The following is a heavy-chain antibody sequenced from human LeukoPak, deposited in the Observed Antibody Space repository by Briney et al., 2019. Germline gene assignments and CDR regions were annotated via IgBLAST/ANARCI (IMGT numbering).Heavy chain of an antibody. D-gene: IGHD6-19*01. Sequence: SETLSLTCAVYGGSFSGYYWSWIRQPPGKGLEWIGEINHSGSTNYNPSLKSRVTISVDTSKNQFSLKLSSVTAADTAVYYCAGGWYWTGIDYWGQGTLVTVSS. CDR1: GGSFSGYY. V-gene: IGHV4-34*01. CDR3: AGGWYWTGIDY. J-gene: IGHJ4*02. CDR2: INHSGST.